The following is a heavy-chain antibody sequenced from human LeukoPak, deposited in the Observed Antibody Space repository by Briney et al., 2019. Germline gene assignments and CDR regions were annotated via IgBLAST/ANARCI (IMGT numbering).Heavy chain of an antibody. D-gene: IGHD2-2*01. J-gene: IGHJ5*02. CDR1: GYTFTNYA. CDR2: ISALNGNT. Sequence: ASVKVSCKASGYTFTNYAFSWVRQAPGQGLEWMGWISALNGNTNYAQSFRGRVTLTTATSTNTAYMELRSVRSDDTAIYYCARAPISCRSTSCLWDPWGQGTLVTVSS. CDR3: ARAPISCRSTSCLWDP. V-gene: IGHV1-18*01.